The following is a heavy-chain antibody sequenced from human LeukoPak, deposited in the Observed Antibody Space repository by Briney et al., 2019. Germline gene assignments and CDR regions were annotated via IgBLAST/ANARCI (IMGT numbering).Heavy chain of an antibody. Sequence: GGSLRLSCAASGFTFSSYSMNRVRQAPGKGLEWVSSISSSSSYIYYADSVKGRFTISRDNAKNSLYLQMNSLRAEDTAVYYCARDPIRGLGNFDYWGQGTLVTVSS. D-gene: IGHD3-10*01. CDR1: GFTFSSYS. V-gene: IGHV3-21*01. CDR2: ISSSSSYI. J-gene: IGHJ4*02. CDR3: ARDPIRGLGNFDY.